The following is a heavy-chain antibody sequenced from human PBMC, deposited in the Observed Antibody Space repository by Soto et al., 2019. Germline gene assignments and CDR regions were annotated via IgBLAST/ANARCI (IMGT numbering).Heavy chain of an antibody. J-gene: IGHJ5*02. CDR1: GGSFSGYY. CDR3: ARGSGSSWYGWFDP. CDR2: INHSGST. D-gene: IGHD6-13*01. Sequence: SETLSLTCAVYGGSFSGYYWSWIRQPPGKGLEWIGEINHSGSTNYNPSLKSRVTISVDTSKNQFSLKLSSVTAADTAVYYCARGSGSSWYGWFDPWGQGTLVTVSS. V-gene: IGHV4-34*01.